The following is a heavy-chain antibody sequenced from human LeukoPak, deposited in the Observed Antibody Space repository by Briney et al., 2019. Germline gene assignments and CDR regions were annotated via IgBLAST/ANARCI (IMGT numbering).Heavy chain of an antibody. CDR2: ISYDGSNK. V-gene: IGHV3-30*18. D-gene: IGHD2-2*01. CDR1: GFTFSSYG. Sequence: GRSLRLSCAASGFTFSSYGMHWVRQAPGKGLEWVALISYDGSNKYYADPVKGRFTISRDNSKNTLYLQMNSLRAEDTALYYCAKDRGSCSSTSCYYFDYWGQGTLVTVSS. J-gene: IGHJ4*02. CDR3: AKDRGSCSSTSCYYFDY.